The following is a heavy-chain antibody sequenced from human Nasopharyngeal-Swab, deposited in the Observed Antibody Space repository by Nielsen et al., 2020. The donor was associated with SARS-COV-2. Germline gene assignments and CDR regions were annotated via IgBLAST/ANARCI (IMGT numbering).Heavy chain of an antibody. CDR1: GFTFSSYA. J-gene: IGHJ4*02. D-gene: IGHD3-22*01. CDR2: ISYDGSNK. V-gene: IGHV3-30*04. Sequence: GESLKISCAVSGFTFSSYAMHWVRQAPGKGLEWVAVISYDGSNKYYPDSVKGRFTISRDNSKNTLYLQMNSLRAEDAAVYYCAKRDDYYESSGLGDWGQGTLVTVSS. CDR3: AKRDDYYESSGLGD.